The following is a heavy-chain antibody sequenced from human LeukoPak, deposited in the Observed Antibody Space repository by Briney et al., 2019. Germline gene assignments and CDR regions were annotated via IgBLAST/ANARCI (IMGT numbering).Heavy chain of an antibody. J-gene: IGHJ6*02. CDR3: ARDGWLRYFDWLLSDYGMDV. CDR2: INHNSGGK. D-gene: IGHD3-9*01. V-gene: IGHV1-2*02. Sequence: GASVKVSCKASVYTFTGYYMHWVRQAPGQGLEWMGWINHNSGGKNYAQKFQGRVNMNRDTAISTASMELRRMRYDETAVDVCARDGWLRYFDWLLSDYGMDVWGQGTTVTVSS. CDR1: VYTFTGYY.